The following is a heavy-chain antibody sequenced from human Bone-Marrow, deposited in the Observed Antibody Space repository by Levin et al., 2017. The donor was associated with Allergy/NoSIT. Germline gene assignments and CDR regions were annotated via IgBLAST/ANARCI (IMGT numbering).Heavy chain of an antibody. Sequence: GESLKISCAASGFTFSSYAMHWVRQAPGKGLEWVAVISYDGSNKYYADSVKGRFTISRDNSKNTLYLQMNSLRAEDTAVYYCAGDYGHYVQRDYFDYWRQGPLVTVSS. CDR1: GFTFSSYA. CDR2: ISYDGSNK. V-gene: IGHV3-30-3*01. CDR3: AGDYGHYVQRDYFDY. D-gene: IGHD4-17*01. J-gene: IGHJ4*02.